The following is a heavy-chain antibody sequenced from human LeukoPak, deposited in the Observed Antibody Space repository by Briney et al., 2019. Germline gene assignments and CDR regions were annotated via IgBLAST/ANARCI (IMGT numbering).Heavy chain of an antibody. CDR3: AREVTYSGSYYGWGYYFDY. CDR2: ISAYNGNT. Sequence: GASVKVSCKASGYTFTSYGISWVRQAPGQGLEWMGWISAYNGNTNYAQKLQGRVTMTTDTSTSTAYMELRSLTSDGTAVYSCAREVTYSGSYYGWGYYFDYWGQRTLVTVSS. D-gene: IGHD1-26*01. CDR1: GYTFTSYG. J-gene: IGHJ4*02. V-gene: IGHV1-18*01.